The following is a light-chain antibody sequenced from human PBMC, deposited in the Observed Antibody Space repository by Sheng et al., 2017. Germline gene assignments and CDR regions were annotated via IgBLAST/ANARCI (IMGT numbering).Light chain of an antibody. Sequence: DIQMTQSPSTLSASVGDRVTITCRASQGISTYLAWYQQKPGKAPTLLIYVASSLQSGVPSRFSGSGYGTDFTLTISSLQPEDFATYYCQQANSFPWTFGQGTKVEIK. CDR3: QQANSFPWT. CDR1: QGISTY. J-gene: IGKJ1*01. CDR2: VAS. V-gene: IGKV1-12*01.